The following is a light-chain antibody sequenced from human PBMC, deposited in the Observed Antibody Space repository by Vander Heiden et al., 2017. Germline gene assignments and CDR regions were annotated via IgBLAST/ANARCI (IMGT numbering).Light chain of an antibody. Sequence: AIRMTQSPSSFSASTGDRVTITCRASQGISSYLAWYQQKPGKAPKLLIYAASTLQSGVPSRFSGSGSGTDFTLTISCLQSEDFATYYCQQDDSYPETSGQGTKVEIK. CDR1: QGISSY. J-gene: IGKJ1*01. CDR2: AAS. V-gene: IGKV1-8*01. CDR3: QQDDSYPET.